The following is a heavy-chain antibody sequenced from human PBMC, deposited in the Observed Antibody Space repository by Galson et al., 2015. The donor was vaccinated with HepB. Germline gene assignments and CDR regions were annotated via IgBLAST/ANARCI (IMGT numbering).Heavy chain of an antibody. CDR1: EFTFSRYT. Sequence: SLRLSCAASEFTFSRYTLYWVRQAPGKGLEWVAVISGDGITKFYADSVKGRFTISRDNSKNTLYLQMNSLRTEDTAMYYCAGGEGRSLPFDYWGQGTLVTVSS. J-gene: IGHJ4*02. V-gene: IGHV3-30*04. D-gene: IGHD3-10*01. CDR2: ISGDGITK. CDR3: AGGEGRSLPFDY.